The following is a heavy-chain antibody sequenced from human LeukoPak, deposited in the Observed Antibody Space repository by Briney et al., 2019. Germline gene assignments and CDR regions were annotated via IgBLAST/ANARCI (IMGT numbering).Heavy chain of an antibody. D-gene: IGHD5-12*01. CDR1: GGSFSGYY. CDR2: INHSGST. J-gene: IGHJ4*02. V-gene: IGHV4-34*01. CDR3: ARVYSGYGGGFVDY. Sequence: SETLSLTCAVYGGSFSGYYWSWIRQPPGKGLEWIGEINHSGSTNYNPSLKSRVTISVDTSKNQFSLKLSSVTAADTAVYYCARVYSGYGGGFVDYWGQGTLVTVSS.